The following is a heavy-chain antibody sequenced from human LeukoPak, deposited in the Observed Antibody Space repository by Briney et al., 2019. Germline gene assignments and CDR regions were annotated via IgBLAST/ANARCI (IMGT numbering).Heavy chain of an antibody. CDR3: AGGTETMTGDY. J-gene: IGHJ4*02. D-gene: IGHD3-22*01. CDR1: GYTFTSYG. V-gene: IGHV1-18*01. CDR2: ISAYNGNT. Sequence: GASVKVSCKASGYTFTSYGLSWVRQAPGQGLEWMGWISAYNGNTKHAQKLQGRVTMTRDMSTSTVYMELSSLRSEDTAVYYCAGGTETMTGDYWGQGTLVTVSS.